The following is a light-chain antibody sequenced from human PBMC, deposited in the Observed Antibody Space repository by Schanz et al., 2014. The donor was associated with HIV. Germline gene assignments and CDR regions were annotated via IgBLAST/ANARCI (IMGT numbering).Light chain of an antibody. Sequence: EIVLTQSPGTLSLSPGERATLSCRASQTVNPYSLAWYQQKRGQAPRLLIYGASTRATGIPDRFSGSASGTEFTLTISSLQSEDFAVYYCQQYGTSVVTFGQGTQL. V-gene: IGKV3-20*01. CDR3: QQYGTSVVT. J-gene: IGKJ5*01. CDR2: GAS. CDR1: QTVNPYS.